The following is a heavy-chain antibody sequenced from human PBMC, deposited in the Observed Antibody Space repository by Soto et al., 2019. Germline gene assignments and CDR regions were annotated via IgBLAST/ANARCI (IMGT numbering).Heavy chain of an antibody. J-gene: IGHJ6*02. Sequence: EVQLLESGGGLVQPGGSLRLSCAASGFTFSSYAMSWVRQAPGKGLEWVSAISGSGGSTYYADSVKGRFTISRDNSKNTLYLQMNSLRAEDTAVYYCAKSYTELTAYYYGMDVWGQGTTVTVSS. CDR2: ISGSGGST. D-gene: IGHD1-26*01. CDR3: AKSYTELTAYYYGMDV. V-gene: IGHV3-23*01. CDR1: GFTFSSYA.